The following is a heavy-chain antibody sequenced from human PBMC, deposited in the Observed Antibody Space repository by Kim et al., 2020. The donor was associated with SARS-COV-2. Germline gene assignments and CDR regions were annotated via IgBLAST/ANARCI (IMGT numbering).Heavy chain of an antibody. CDR2: IGSSGSPI. CDR3: ARAFRDGIGGSCFRGAGGS. J-gene: IGHJ5*02. Sequence: GGSLRLSCAASGFTFSTYEMNWVRQAPGKGLEWVSYIGSSGSPIYYADSVKGRFTISRDNAKNSLYLQMNSLRPEDTAVYYCARAFRDGIGGSCFRGAGGSWGQRTLVTVSS. CDR1: GFTFSTYE. V-gene: IGHV3-48*03. D-gene: IGHD2-15*01.